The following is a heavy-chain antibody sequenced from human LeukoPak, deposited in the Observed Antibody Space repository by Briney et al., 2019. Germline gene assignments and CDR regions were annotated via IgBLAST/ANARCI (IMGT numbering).Heavy chain of an antibody. V-gene: IGHV4-4*02. CDR3: ARGKVGATAFDC. Sequence: PSGTLSLTCAVYGGSISNYNWWSWVRQPPGKGLEWLGEIHHSGSTNYNPSLKSRVTTSVDKSKNQLSLNLSSVTAADTAVYYCARGKVGATAFDCWGQGTLVTVSS. CDR1: GGSISNYNW. D-gene: IGHD1-26*01. J-gene: IGHJ4*02. CDR2: IHHSGST.